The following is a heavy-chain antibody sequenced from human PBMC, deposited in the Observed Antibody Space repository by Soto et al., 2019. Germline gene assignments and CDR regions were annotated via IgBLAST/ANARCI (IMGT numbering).Heavy chain of an antibody. CDR2: ISAHNGNT. D-gene: IGHD1-1*01. J-gene: IGHJ4*02. CDR1: GYAFTTYG. V-gene: IGHV1-18*01. CDR3: ARGRYGNY. Sequence: QVHLVQSGAEVKKPGASVKVSCKGSGYAFTTYGITWVRQAPGQGLEWMGWISAHNGNTNYAQKLQGRVTVTRDTSTSTAYMELRSLRSDDTAVYYCARGRYGNYWGQGALVTVSS.